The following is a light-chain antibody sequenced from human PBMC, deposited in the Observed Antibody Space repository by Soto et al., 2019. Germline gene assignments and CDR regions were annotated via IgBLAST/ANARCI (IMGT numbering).Light chain of an antibody. J-gene: IGKJ2*03. V-gene: IGKV1-39*01. CDR1: QSILSY. CDR3: PQTYATAFS. Sequence: DIQVTQSPSSLSASVGDRVTITCRASQSILSYLNWYQVKPGKAPKLLIYSASSLQTGVPPRFSGSRSGTDFTLIISGLQADDFRSYYCPQTYATAFSFGQGTNLE. CDR2: SAS.